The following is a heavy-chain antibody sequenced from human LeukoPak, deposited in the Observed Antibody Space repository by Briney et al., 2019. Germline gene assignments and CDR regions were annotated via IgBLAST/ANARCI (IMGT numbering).Heavy chain of an antibody. D-gene: IGHD2-15*01. Sequence: SETLSLTCTVSGGSISSYYWSWIRQPPGKGLEWIGYFYYSGSTNYNPSLKSRVTISVDTSKNQFSLKLSSVTAADTAVYYCARVNTQGVPSPWGQGILVTVSS. V-gene: IGHV4-59*08. J-gene: IGHJ5*02. CDR3: ARVNTQGVPSP. CDR1: GGSISSYY. CDR2: FYYSGST.